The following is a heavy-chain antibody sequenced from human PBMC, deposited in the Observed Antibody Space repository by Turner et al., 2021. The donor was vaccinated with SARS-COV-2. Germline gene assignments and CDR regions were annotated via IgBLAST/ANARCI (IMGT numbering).Heavy chain of an antibody. Sequence: QVQLVQSGAEVKKPGSSVQVSCKASGGTFSSYAISWVRQAPGQGLEWMGGIIPMFDTASYAQKFQGRVTITADESTGTAYMELSSLRSEDKAVYYCARLGRAAYYYDSSGYPDWGQGTLVTVSS. CDR1: GGTFSSYA. J-gene: IGHJ4*02. CDR2: IIPMFDTA. CDR3: ARLGRAAYYYDSSGYPD. D-gene: IGHD3-22*01. V-gene: IGHV1-69*01.